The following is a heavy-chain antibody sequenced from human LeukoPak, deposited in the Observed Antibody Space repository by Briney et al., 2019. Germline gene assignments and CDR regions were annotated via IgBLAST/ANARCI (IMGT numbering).Heavy chain of an antibody. J-gene: IGHJ4*02. CDR3: AKGQYQLLFVSLRGCYFDY. CDR2: ISGSGGST. V-gene: IGHV3-23*01. D-gene: IGHD2-2*01. CDR1: GFTFSSYA. Sequence: PGGSLRLSCAASGFTFSSYAMSWVRQAPGKGLEWVSAISGSGGSTYYADSVKGRFTISRENSKNTLYPQMNSLRAEDTAVYYCAKGQYQLLFVSLRGCYFDYWGQGTLVTVSS.